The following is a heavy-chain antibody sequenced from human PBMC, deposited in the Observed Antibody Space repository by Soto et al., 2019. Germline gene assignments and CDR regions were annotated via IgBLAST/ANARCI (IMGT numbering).Heavy chain of an antibody. Sequence: QLQQWGAGLLKPSETLSLTCVVSGGSFSTYYYNWIRQSPGKRLELIGEINHSGSNHYSPSLKSRVTMSLNTSKNHFSLKLTSVTAADTAVYYCARGGSNDWQVAFDIWGQGPMVTVSS. CDR3: ARGGSNDWQVAFDI. V-gene: IGHV4-34*01. CDR1: GGSFSTYY. J-gene: IGHJ3*02. D-gene: IGHD3-9*01. CDR2: INHSGSN.